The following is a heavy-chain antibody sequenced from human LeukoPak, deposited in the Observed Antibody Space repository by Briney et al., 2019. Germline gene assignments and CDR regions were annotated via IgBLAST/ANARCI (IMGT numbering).Heavy chain of an antibody. V-gene: IGHV3-30*02. Sequence: GGSLRLSCAASGFTFGSSGMHWVRQAPDKGLEWVAFIRYDGTNKYYADSVKGRFTISRDNSKNTLYLQMNSLRAEDTAGYYCAKDIIVWGEGTLVTVSS. D-gene: IGHD2-15*01. CDR2: IRYDGTNK. CDR1: GFTFGSSG. J-gene: IGHJ1*01. CDR3: AKDIIV.